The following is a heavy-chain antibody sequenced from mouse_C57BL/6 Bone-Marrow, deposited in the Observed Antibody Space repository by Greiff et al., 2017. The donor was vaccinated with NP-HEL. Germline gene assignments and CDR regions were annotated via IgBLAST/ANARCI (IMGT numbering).Heavy chain of an antibody. D-gene: IGHD1-1*01. CDR1: GYTFTSYG. Sequence: QVQLQQSGAELARPGASVKLSCKASGYTFTSYGISWVKQRTGQGLEWIGEIYPRSGNTYYNEKFKGKATLNADKSSSTAYMELRSLTSEDSAVYFCARIGYYYGSSYHWYFDVWGTGTTVTVSS. CDR3: ARIGYYYGSSYHWYFDV. V-gene: IGHV1-81*01. J-gene: IGHJ1*03. CDR2: IYPRSGNT.